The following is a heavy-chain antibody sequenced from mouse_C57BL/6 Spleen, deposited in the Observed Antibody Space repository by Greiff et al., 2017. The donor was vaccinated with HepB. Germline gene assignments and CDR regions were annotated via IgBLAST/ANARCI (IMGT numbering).Heavy chain of an antibody. D-gene: IGHD1-1*01. CDR2: IYPGDGDT. J-gene: IGHJ1*03. CDR3: AYYYGSSYGYFDV. Sequence: QVQLKESGPELVKPGASVKISCKASGYAFRSSWMNWVKQRPGKGLEWIGRIYPGDGDTNYNGKFKGKATLTADKSSSTAYMQLSSLTSEDSAVYCCAYYYGSSYGYFDVWGTGTTVTVSS. V-gene: IGHV1-82*01. CDR1: GYAFRSSW.